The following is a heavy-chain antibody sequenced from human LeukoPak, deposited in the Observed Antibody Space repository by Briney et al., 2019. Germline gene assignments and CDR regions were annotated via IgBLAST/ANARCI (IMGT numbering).Heavy chain of an antibody. CDR1: GGSFSGYY. V-gene: IGHV4-34*01. J-gene: IGHJ5*02. CDR2: INHSGST. CDR3: ARDTFDSGPNWFDP. Sequence: SETLSLTCAVYGGSFSGYYWSRIRQPPGKGLEWIGEINHSGSTNYNPSLKSRVTISVDTSKNQFSLKLSSVTAADTAVYYCARDTFDSGPNWFDPWGQGTLVTVSS. D-gene: IGHD3-9*01.